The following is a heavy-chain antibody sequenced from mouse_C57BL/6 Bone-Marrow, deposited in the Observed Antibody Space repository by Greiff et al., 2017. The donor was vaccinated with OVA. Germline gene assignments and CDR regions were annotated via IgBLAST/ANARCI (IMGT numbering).Heavy chain of an antibody. V-gene: IGHV2-6-1*01. CDR2: IWSDGST. CDR1: GYSLTRYG. J-gene: IGHJ3*01. Sequence: VQLKESGPGLVAPSQSLSITCTASGYSLTRYGVHWVRQPPGQGLEWLVVIWSDGSTTYNSALNSRLSIRKDNSKSQVFLKMNSLQTDDTAMYYCARHEGRASFAYWGQGTLVTVSA. CDR3: ARHEGRASFAY. D-gene: IGHD3-3*01.